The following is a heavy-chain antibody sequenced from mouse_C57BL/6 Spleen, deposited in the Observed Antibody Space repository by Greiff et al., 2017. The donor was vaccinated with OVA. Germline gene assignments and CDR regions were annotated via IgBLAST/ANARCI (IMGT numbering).Heavy chain of an antibody. CDR3: ARNRRYGSSSYYFDY. CDR1: GYTFTDYY. CDR2: INPYNGGT. Sequence: EVQGVESGPVLVKPGASVKMSCKASGYTFTDYYMNWVKQSHGKSLEWIGVINPYNGGTSSNQKFKGKATLTVDKSSSTAYMELNSLTSEDSAVYYCARNRRYGSSSYYFDYWGQGTTLTVSS. V-gene: IGHV1-19*01. D-gene: IGHD1-1*01. J-gene: IGHJ2*01.